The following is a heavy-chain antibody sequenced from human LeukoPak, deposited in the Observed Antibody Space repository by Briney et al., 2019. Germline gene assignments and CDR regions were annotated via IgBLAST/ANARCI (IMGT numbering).Heavy chain of an antibody. CDR1: GYTLTELS. D-gene: IGHD2-15*01. Sequence: ASVKVSCKVSGYTLTELSMHWVRQAPGKGLEWMGGFDPEDGETIYAQKFQGRVTMTEDTSTDTAYMELSSLRSEDTAVYYCARDLGRYCSGGRCHYYSYYMDVWGKGTTVTVSS. J-gene: IGHJ6*03. V-gene: IGHV1-24*01. CDR2: FDPEDGET. CDR3: ARDLGRYCSGGRCHYYSYYMDV.